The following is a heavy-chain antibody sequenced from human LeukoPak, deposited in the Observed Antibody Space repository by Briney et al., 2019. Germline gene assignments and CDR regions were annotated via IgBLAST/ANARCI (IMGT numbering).Heavy chain of an antibody. Sequence: PSETLSLTCTVSGGSISSYYWCWIRQPPGKGLVGIGYIYYSGSTNYNPSLKSRVTISVDTSKDQFSLKLGSVTAADTAVYYCARLLWYFDLWGRGTLVTVSS. CDR3: ARLLWYFDL. V-gene: IGHV4-59*01. CDR2: IYYSGST. CDR1: GGSISSYY. J-gene: IGHJ2*01.